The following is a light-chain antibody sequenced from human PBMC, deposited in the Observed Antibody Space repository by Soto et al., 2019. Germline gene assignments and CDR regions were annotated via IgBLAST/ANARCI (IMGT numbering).Light chain of an antibody. CDR1: SSDIGGYNY. CDR2: EVS. CDR3: SSFTSSSTLYV. V-gene: IGLV2-14*01. J-gene: IGLJ1*01. Sequence: QSVLTQPASVSGSPGQSITISCAGTSSDIGGYNYVSWYQQHPGKAPKVMIYEVSNRPSGVSNRFSGSKSGNTASLTISGLQAEDEAVYYCSSFTSSSTLYVLGSGTKV.